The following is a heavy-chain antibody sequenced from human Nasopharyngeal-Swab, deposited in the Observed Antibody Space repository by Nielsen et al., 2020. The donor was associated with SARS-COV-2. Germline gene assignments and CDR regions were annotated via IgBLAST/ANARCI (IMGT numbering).Heavy chain of an antibody. Sequence: SETLSLTCTVSGGSISSGGYYWSWIRQHPGKGLEWIGYIYYSGSTSYNPSLKSRVTISLDTSKNQFSLKLTSVTAADTAVYYCARGGAGQWLHHDAFDIWGQGTMGTVSS. CDR3: ARGGAGQWLHHDAFDI. J-gene: IGHJ3*02. D-gene: IGHD6-19*01. CDR1: GGSISSGGYY. CDR2: IYYSGST. V-gene: IGHV4-61*08.